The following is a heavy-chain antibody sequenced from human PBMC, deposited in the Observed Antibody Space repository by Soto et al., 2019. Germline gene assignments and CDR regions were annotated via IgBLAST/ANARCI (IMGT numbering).Heavy chain of an antibody. CDR2: ISAYNGNT. Sequence: QVQLVQSGAEVKKPGASVKVSCKASGYTFTSYGISWVRQAPGQGLEWMGWISAYNGNTNYAQKLQGRVTMTTDTSTSTAYMELRSLRSDDTAVYYCARVFCSGGSCYPLYGMDVWGPGTTVTVSS. CDR3: ARVFCSGGSCYPLYGMDV. D-gene: IGHD2-15*01. V-gene: IGHV1-18*04. CDR1: GYTFTSYG. J-gene: IGHJ6*02.